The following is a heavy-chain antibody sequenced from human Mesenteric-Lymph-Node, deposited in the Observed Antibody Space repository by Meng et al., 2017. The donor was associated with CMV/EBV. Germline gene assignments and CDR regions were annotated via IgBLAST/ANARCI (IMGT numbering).Heavy chain of an antibody. D-gene: IGHD4-23*01. CDR2: ISSSGDTI. V-gene: IGHV3-48*03. Sequence: GGSLRLSCVASGFTFSSYEMNWVRQAPGKGLEWVSYISSSGDTIRYADSVRGRLIISRDNARNSVYLQMTSLRAEDTAVYFCARVSGERPVVTPEDSSFDIWGQGTMVTVSS. J-gene: IGHJ3*02. CDR3: ARVSGERPVVTPEDSSFDI. CDR1: GFTFSSYE.